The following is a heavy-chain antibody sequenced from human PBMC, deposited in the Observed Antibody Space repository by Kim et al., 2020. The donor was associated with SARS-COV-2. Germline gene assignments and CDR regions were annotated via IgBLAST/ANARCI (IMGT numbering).Heavy chain of an antibody. D-gene: IGHD6-13*01. Sequence: GGSLRLSCAASGFTFSSYAMSRVRQAPGKGLEWVSAISGSGGSTFYADSVKGRFTISRDNSKNTLYLQMNSLRAEDTAVYYCAKAGRSSWYDSFYYYYGMDVWGQGPSVTVSS. V-gene: IGHV3-23*01. J-gene: IGHJ6*02. CDR2: ISGSGGST. CDR1: GFTFSSYA. CDR3: AKAGRSSWYDSFYYYYGMDV.